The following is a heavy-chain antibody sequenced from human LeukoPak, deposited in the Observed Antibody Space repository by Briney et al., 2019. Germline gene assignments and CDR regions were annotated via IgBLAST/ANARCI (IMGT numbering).Heavy chain of an antibody. V-gene: IGHV3-7*01. J-gene: IGHJ6*02. CDR3: ARDLVVPAAIRGYYYYGMDV. D-gene: IGHD2-2*02. CDR1: GFTFSSYA. Sequence: PGGSLRLSCAASGFTFSSYAMSWVRQAPGKGLEWVANIKQDGSEKYYVDSVKGRFTISRDNAKNSLYLQMNSLRAEDTAVYYCARDLVVPAAIRGYYYYGMDVWGQGTTVTVSS. CDR2: IKQDGSEK.